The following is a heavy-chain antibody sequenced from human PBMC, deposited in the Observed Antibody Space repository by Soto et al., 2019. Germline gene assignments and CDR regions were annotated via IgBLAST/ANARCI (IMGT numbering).Heavy chain of an antibody. CDR1: GYSFTSYW. D-gene: IGHD3-3*01. CDR2: IYPGDSDT. V-gene: IGHV5-51*01. J-gene: IGHJ6*02. CDR3: ARLLYYDFWSGYYYGMDV. Sequence: GESLKISCKGSGYSFTSYWIGWLRQMPGKGLEWMGIIYPGDSDTRYSPSFQGQVTISADKSISTAYLQWSSLKASDTAMYYCARLLYYDFWSGYYYGMDVWGQGTTVTVSS.